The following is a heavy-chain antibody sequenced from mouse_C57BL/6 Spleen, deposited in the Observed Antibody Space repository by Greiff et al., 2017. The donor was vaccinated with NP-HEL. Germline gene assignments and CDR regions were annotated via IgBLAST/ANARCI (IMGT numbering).Heavy chain of an antibody. D-gene: IGHD1-1*01. V-gene: IGHV1-19*01. CDR1: GYTFTDYY. CDR3: ARVGDYYGSSYEAY. CDR2: INPYNGGT. J-gene: IGHJ3*01. Sequence: VQLQQSGPVLVKPGASVKMSCKASGYTFTDYYMNWVKQSHGKSLEWIGVINPYNGGTSYNQKFKGKATLTVDKSSSTAYMELNSLTSEDSAVYYCARVGDYYGSSYEAYWGQGTLVTVSA.